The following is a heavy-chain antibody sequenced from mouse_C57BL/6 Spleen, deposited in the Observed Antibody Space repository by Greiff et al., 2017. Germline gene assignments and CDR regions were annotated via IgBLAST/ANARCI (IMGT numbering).Heavy chain of an antibody. CDR3: ARDPGNGNCDFDY. D-gene: IGHD2-1*01. CDR1: GFTFSSYA. Sequence: EAQLVESGGGLVKPGGSLKLSCAASGFTFSSYAMSWVRQTPEKRLEWVATISDGGSYTYYPDNVKGRFTISRDNAKNNLYLQMSHLKSEDTAMYYCARDPGNGNCDFDYWGQGTTLTVSS. V-gene: IGHV5-4*01. J-gene: IGHJ2*01. CDR2: ISDGGSYT.